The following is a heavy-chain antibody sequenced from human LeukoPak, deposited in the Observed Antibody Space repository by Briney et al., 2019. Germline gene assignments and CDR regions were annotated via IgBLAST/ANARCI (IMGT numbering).Heavy chain of an antibody. CDR1: GFIFSDYY. Sequence: PGGSLRLSCAASGFIFSDYYMTWIRQAPGKGLEWIPYITTNGASTYYAGSVKGRFTISRDNAQNSLFLQMNSLRAEDTAIYYCARVGLDNTGWHISWFDPWGQGTLVTVSS. CDR2: ITTNGAST. V-gene: IGHV3-11*01. CDR3: ARVGLDNTGWHISWFDP. D-gene: IGHD6-19*01. J-gene: IGHJ5*02.